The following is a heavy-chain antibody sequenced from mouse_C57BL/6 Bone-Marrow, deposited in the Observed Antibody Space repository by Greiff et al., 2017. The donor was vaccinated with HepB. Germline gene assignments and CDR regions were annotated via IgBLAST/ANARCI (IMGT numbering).Heavy chain of an antibody. V-gene: IGHV5-16*01. Sequence: EVKLMESEGGLVQPGSSMKLSCTASGFTFSDYYMAWVRQVPEKGLEWVANINYDGSSTYYLDSLKSRFIISRDNAKNILYLQMSSLKSEDTATYYCARDPYYYGSMDYWGQGTSVTVSS. D-gene: IGHD1-1*01. J-gene: IGHJ4*01. CDR3: ARDPYYYGSMDY. CDR1: GFTFSDYY. CDR2: INYDGSST.